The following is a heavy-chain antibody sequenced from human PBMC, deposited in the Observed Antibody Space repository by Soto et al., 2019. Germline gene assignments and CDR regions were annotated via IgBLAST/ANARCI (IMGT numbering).Heavy chain of an antibody. V-gene: IGHV3-30-3*01. J-gene: IGHJ6*02. Sequence: LRLSCAASGFTFSSYAMHWVRQAPGKGLEWVAVISYDGSNKYYADSVKGQFTISRDNSKNTLYLQMNSLRAEDTAVYYCARDHGLTGDHHYYYGMDVWGQGTTVTVSS. CDR2: ISYDGSNK. D-gene: IGHD7-27*01. CDR3: ARDHGLTGDHHYYYGMDV. CDR1: GFTFSSYA.